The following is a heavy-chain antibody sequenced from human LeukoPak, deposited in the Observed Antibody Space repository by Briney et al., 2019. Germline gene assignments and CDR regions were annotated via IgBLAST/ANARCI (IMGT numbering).Heavy chain of an antibody. V-gene: IGHV3-30*02. CDR1: GFTFSSYG. CDR2: IRHDGINK. CDR3: ATRKIYGQTFDY. Sequence: GGSLRLSCAASGFTFSSYGMHWVRQAPGKGLEWVAFIRHDGINKYYADSVKGRFTISRDNSKNTLYLQMNSLRAEDTAVYYCATRKIYGQTFDYWGQGTLVTVSS. J-gene: IGHJ4*02. D-gene: IGHD2/OR15-2a*01.